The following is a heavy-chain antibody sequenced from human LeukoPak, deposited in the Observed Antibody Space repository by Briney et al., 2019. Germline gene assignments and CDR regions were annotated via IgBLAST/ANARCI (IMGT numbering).Heavy chain of an antibody. V-gene: IGHV3-23*01. CDR2: INGGGDKT. CDR3: AKDSGDFWRPLDY. Sequence: GGSLRLSCAASGFSFTSYAMSWVRQAPGKGLEWVSGINGGGDKTYYRDSVKGRITISRDNSKNTLYLQMNSLRAEDTAVYYCAKDSGDFWRPLDYWGQGTLVTVSS. J-gene: IGHJ4*02. CDR1: GFSFTSYA. D-gene: IGHD3-3*01.